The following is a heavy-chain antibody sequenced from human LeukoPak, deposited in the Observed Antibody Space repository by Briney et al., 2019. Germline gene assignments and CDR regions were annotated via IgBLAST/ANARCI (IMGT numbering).Heavy chain of an antibody. CDR3: ASYSGIYSAFEI. V-gene: IGHV4-39*07. D-gene: IGHD1-26*01. Sequence: SETLSLTCTVSGGSISSSNYYWGWVRQSPGRGLEWLGNIFYNGGPYYNPSFKSRVVISVDTSKNHFSLTLNAVIAADTAVYHCASYSGIYSAFEIWSQGTLVTVSS. CDR2: IFYNGGP. J-gene: IGHJ3*02. CDR1: GGSISSSNYY.